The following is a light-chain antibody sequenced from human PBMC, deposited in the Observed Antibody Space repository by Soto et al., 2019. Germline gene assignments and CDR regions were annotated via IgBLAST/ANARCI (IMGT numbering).Light chain of an antibody. CDR2: LEGSGSY. CDR3: ETWGSNTVV. J-gene: IGLJ2*01. V-gene: IGLV4-60*03. CDR1: SGHSSYI. Sequence: QSVLTQSSSASASLGSSVKLTCTLSSGHSSYIIAWHQQQPGKAPRYLMKLEGSGSYNKGSGVPDRFSGSSSGADRYLTISNLQSEDEADYYCETWGSNTVVFGGGTKVTVL.